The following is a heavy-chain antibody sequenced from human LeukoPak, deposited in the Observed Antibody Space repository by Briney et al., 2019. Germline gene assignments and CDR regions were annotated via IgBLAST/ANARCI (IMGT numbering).Heavy chain of an antibody. Sequence: SETLSLTCTVSGGSISSYYWSWIRQPPGKRLEWIGYIYYSGSTNYNPSLKSRVTISVDTSKNQFSLKLSSVTAADTAVYYCAREGASLALADYWGQGTLVTVSS. V-gene: IGHV4-59*12. J-gene: IGHJ4*02. CDR1: GGSISSYY. CDR3: AREGASLALADY. D-gene: IGHD2-2*01. CDR2: IYYSGST.